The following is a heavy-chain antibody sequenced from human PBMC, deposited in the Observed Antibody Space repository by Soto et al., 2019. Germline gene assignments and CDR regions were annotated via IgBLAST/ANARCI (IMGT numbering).Heavy chain of an antibody. J-gene: IGHJ4*02. CDR2: MSYDGSNK. CDR1: GFTFSSYG. CDR3: AKEGSRSWYSLGPY. Sequence: GGSLRLSCAAPGFTFSSYGMHWVRQAPGKGLEWVAVMSYDGSNKYYADSVKGRFTISRDNSKNTLYLQMNSLRAEDTAVYYCAKEGSRSWYSLGPYWGQGPLVTVSS. D-gene: IGHD6-13*01. V-gene: IGHV3-30*18.